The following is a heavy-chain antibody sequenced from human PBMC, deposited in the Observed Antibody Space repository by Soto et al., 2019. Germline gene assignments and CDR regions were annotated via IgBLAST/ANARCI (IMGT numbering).Heavy chain of an antibody. J-gene: IGHJ4*02. CDR1: GGSVSSGSYY. D-gene: IGHD4-17*01. V-gene: IGHV4-61*01. CDR2: IYYSGST. Sequence: SETLSLTCTVSGGSVSSGSYYWSWIRQPPGKGLEWIGYIYYSGSTNYNPSLKSRVTISVDTSKNQFSLKLSSVTAADTAVYYCAVHDYGDYRPPMGYYFDYWGQGTLVTVSS. CDR3: AVHDYGDYRPPMGYYFDY.